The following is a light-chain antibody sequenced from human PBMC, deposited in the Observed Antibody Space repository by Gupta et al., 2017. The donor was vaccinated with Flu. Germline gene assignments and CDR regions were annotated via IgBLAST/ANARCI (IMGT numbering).Light chain of an antibody. V-gene: IGLV3-9*01. J-gene: IGLJ3*02. Sequence: SYELTQPLSVSVALGQTDRITCGGNNIGSKNVHWYQQKPGQAPVLVIYRDSNRPSGIPERFSGSNSGNTATLTISRAQAGDEADYYCQVWDSSIWVFGGGTKLTVL. CDR3: QVWDSSIWV. CDR2: RDS. CDR1: NIGSKN.